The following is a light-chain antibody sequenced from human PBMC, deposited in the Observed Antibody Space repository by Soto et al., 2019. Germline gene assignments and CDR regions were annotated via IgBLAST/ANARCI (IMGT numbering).Light chain of an antibody. CDR2: DDD. J-gene: IGLJ3*02. V-gene: IGLV3-21*02. CDR1: NIGSKS. Sequence: SYELTQPPSVSVAPGQTASIACGGTNIGSKSVHWYQQRPGQAPMLVVYDDDDRPSGIPERFSGSNSENTATLTINRVEAGDEADYYCQVWDSSGDLGVFGGGTQLTVL. CDR3: QVWDSSGDLGV.